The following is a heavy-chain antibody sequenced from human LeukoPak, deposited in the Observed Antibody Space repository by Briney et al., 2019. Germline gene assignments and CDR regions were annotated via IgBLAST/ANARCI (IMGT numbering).Heavy chain of an antibody. CDR1: GGSISSND. D-gene: IGHD3-22*01. Sequence: SETLALTFTVSGGSISSNDWTWIRQSPGKGLEYIGHVSYTGRTRYNPSLQRRLTISLDTSNNHFSLQLTSVSAADTAVYYCARLLDYDNSGAPDIFDIWGQGTMVTVSS. CDR3: ARLLDYDNSGAPDIFDI. V-gene: IGHV4-59*01. CDR2: VSYTGRT. J-gene: IGHJ3*02.